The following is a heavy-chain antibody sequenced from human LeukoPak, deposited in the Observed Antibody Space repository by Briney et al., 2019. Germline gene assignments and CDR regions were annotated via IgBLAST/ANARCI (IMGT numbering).Heavy chain of an antibody. CDR1: GGSISSGGYY. D-gene: IGHD3-22*01. Sequence: SQTLSLTCTVSGGSISSGGYYWRWIRQHPGKGLEWIGYIYYSGSTYYNPSLKSRVTISVDTSKNQFSLKLSSVTAADTAVYYCARGTALLPGHWGQGTLVTVSS. CDR3: ARGTALLPGH. V-gene: IGHV4-31*03. J-gene: IGHJ4*02. CDR2: IYYSGST.